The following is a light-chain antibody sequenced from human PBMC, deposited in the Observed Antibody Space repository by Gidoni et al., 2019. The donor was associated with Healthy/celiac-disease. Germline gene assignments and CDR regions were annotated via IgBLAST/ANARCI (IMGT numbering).Light chain of an antibody. CDR1: SLRSNY. Sequence: SSELTQDPAVSVALGQTVRITCQGDSLRSNYASWYQQKPGQAPVLVIYGKNKRPSGIPDRFSGSSSGNTASLAITGAQAEDEADYYCNSRDSSGNHYVFGTGTKVTVL. CDR3: NSRDSSGNHYV. J-gene: IGLJ1*01. V-gene: IGLV3-19*01. CDR2: GKN.